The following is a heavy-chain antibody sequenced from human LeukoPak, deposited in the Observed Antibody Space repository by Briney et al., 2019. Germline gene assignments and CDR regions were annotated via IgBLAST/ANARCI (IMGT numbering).Heavy chain of an antibody. J-gene: IGHJ4*02. CDR3: AAEVRSGYFDY. D-gene: IGHD2-15*01. V-gene: IGHV1-24*01. CDR1: GYTLTELS. Sequence: GASVKVSCKVAGYTLTELSMHWVRQAPGKGLEWMGGFDPEDGERTYAQKLQGRVTMTEDTSTDTVYMELSSLRSEDTAVYYCAAEVRSGYFDYWGQGTLVTVSS. CDR2: FDPEDGER.